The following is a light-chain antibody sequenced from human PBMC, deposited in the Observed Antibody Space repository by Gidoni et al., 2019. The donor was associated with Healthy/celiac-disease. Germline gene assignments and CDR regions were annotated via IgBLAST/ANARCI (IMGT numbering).Light chain of an antibody. J-gene: IGKJ1*01. CDR1: QSVSSSY. Sequence: EIVLTQSPGTLSLSPGERATRSCRASQSVSSSYLAWYQQKPGPAPRLLLYGASRRATGIPYRFSGSGSGTDFTLTISRLEPEDFAVYYCQPYGSSPLAFGQGTKVEIK. CDR2: GAS. CDR3: QPYGSSPLA. V-gene: IGKV3-20*01.